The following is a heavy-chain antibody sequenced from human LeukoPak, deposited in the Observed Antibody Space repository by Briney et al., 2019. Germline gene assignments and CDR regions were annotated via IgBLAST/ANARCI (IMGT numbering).Heavy chain of an antibody. CDR1: GFTFSSYS. V-gene: IGHV3-21*01. CDR3: ARSQWELPGDFDY. CDR2: ISSSSSYI. D-gene: IGHD1-26*01. J-gene: IGHJ4*02. Sequence: GGSLRLSCAASGFTFSSYSMNWVRQAPGKGLEWVSSISSSSSYIYYADSVKGRFTISRDNAKNSLYLQMNSLRAEDTAVYYCARSQWELPGDFDYWGQGTLVTVSP.